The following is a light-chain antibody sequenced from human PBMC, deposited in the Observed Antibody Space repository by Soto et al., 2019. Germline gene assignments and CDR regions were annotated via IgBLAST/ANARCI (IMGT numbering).Light chain of an antibody. CDR1: QSVSSSY. CDR2: GTS. CDR3: QQYGSLVT. J-gene: IGKJ1*01. Sequence: EILLTQSPGTLSLSRGERATLSCRANQSVSSSYLAWYQHKPGRAPRLLIDGTSSRATGIPDRFSGSGSGTDFTLTISRLEPEDLAVYYCQQYGSLVTFGQGTKVDIK. V-gene: IGKV3-20*01.